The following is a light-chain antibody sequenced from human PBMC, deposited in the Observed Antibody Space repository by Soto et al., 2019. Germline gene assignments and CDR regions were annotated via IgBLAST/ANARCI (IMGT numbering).Light chain of an antibody. CDR1: SSDVGGYNY. CDR3: SLYTSSSTLG. Sequence: QSALTQPASVSGSPGQSITISCTGTSSDVGGYNYVSWYQQHPGKAPTLMIYDVSNRPSGVSNRLSGSKSGNTASLTISGLQAEDEADYYCSLYTSSSTLGFGGGTKLTVL. V-gene: IGLV2-14*01. J-gene: IGLJ3*02. CDR2: DVS.